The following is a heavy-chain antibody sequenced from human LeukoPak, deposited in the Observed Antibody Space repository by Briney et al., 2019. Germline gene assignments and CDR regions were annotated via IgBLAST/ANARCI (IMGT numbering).Heavy chain of an antibody. J-gene: IGHJ6*03. CDR3: ARGTNFWSGYPSDHYMDV. CDR1: GYTFTDFY. V-gene: IGHV1-2*02. D-gene: IGHD3-3*01. CDR2: ISPNSGGT. Sequence: ASVKVSCKASGYTFTDFYIHWVRQAPGQGLEYMGWISPNSGGTNYAQKFQGRVTMTRDTSISTAYMELSNLRSDDTAVYFCARGTNFWSGYPSDHYMDVWGKGTTVTVSS.